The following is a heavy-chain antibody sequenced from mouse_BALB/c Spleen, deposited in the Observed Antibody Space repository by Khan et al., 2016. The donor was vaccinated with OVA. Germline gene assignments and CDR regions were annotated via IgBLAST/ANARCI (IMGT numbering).Heavy chain of an antibody. J-gene: IGHJ2*01. CDR3: ATIYGSDFDY. D-gene: IGHD1-1*01. CDR2: INPHIGET. V-gene: IGHV1-20*02. CDR1: GYSFTGYF. Sequence: EVELVESGPELVKPGASVKISCKASGYSFTGYFMNWVMQSHGKSLEWIGRINPHIGETFYNQKFKDKATLTVDKSSSTAHMELRSLASEDSAVYYCATIYGSDFDYWGQGTTLTVSS.